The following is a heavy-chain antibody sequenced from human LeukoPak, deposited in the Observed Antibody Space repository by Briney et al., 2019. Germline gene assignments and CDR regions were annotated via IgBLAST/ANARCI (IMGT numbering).Heavy chain of an antibody. Sequence: ASVKVSCKASGYTFTGYYMHWVRQAPGQGLEWMGWINPNSGGTNYAQKFQGRVTMTRDTSISTAYMELSRLRSDDTAVYYCAGVDLGYCSGGSCYGQYNWFDPWGQGTLVTVSS. CDR3: AGVDLGYCSGGSCYGQYNWFDP. V-gene: IGHV1-2*02. CDR1: GYTFTGYY. CDR2: INPNSGGT. D-gene: IGHD2-15*01. J-gene: IGHJ5*02.